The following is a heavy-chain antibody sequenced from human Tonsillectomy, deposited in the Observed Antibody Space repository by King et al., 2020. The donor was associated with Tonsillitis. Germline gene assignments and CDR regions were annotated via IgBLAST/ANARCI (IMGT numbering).Heavy chain of an antibody. D-gene: IGHD6-13*01. CDR2: IYPGDSDT. J-gene: IGHJ3*02. CDR3: ARPRVAAAYDAFDI. CDR1: GYSFTTYW. Sequence: DVQLVESGAEVKKPGESLRISCKGSGYSFTTYWIAWVRQAPGKGLEWMGIIYPGDSDTRFRPSFQGQVNIPVDKSISTAYLQWSSLKASDTAMYYCARPRVAAAYDAFDIWGQGTMVTVSS. V-gene: IGHV5-51*03.